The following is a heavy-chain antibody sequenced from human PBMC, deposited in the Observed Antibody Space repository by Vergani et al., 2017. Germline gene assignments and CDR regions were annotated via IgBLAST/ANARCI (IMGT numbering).Heavy chain of an antibody. CDR2: IKQDGSEK. CDR3: ARGRLVALKAY. CDR1: GFTFSSYA. J-gene: IGHJ4*02. Sequence: EVQLLESGGGLVQSGGSLRLSCAASGFTFSSYAMSWVRQAPGKGLEWVANIKQDGSEKYYVDSVKGRFTISRDNAKNSLYLQMNSLRAEDTAVYYCARGRLVALKAYWGQGTLVTVSS. V-gene: IGHV3-7*04. D-gene: IGHD2-15*01.